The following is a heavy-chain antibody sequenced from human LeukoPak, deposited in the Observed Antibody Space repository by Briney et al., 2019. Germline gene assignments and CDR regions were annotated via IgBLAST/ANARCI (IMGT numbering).Heavy chain of an antibody. V-gene: IGHV3-21*01. D-gene: IGHD3-22*01. J-gene: IGHJ4*02. CDR3: AREGGNYYDSSGYYDY. Sequence: GGSLRLSCTASGITFTIYNMYWVRQAPGQGLEWVSSISSTGVYMFYADSVKGRFTISRDNAKNSLYLQMNSLRAEDTAVYYCAREGGNYYDSSGYYDYWGQGTLVTVSS. CDR1: GITFTIYN. CDR2: ISSTGVYM.